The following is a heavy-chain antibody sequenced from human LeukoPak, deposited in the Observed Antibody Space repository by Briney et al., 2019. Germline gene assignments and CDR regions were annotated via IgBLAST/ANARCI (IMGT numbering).Heavy chain of an antibody. D-gene: IGHD3-3*01. V-gene: IGHV1-18*01. Sequence: AASVKVSCKASGYTFTSYGISWVRQAPGQGLEWMGWISAYNGNTNYAQKLQGRVTMTTDTSTSTAYMELRSLRSDDTAVYYCARALRFLEWLSNLDYWGQGTLVTVSS. CDR3: ARALRFLEWLSNLDY. CDR1: GYTFTSYG. J-gene: IGHJ4*02. CDR2: ISAYNGNT.